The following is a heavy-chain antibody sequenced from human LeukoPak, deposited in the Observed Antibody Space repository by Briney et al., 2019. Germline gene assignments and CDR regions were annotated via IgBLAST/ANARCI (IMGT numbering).Heavy chain of an antibody. J-gene: IGHJ3*02. CDR3: ARDLMRVHDAFDI. V-gene: IGHV3-30*04. CDR1: GFTFRSYA. Sequence: GGSLRLSCAASGFTFRSYAMHWVRQAPGKGLEWVAVISYDGSNKYYADSVKGRFTISRDNSKNTLYLQMNSLRAEDTAVYYCARDLMRVHDAFDIWGQGTMVTVSS. D-gene: IGHD2-8*01. CDR2: ISYDGSNK.